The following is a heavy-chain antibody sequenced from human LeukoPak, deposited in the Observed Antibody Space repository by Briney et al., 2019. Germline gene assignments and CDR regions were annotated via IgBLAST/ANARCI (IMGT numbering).Heavy chain of an antibody. D-gene: IGHD2-2*01. CDR3: ARKSTSWYAPFDS. Sequence: KPSETLSLTXTVSGGSISSYYWSWIRQPPGKGLEWLGYIYYSGSTNYNPSLRGRVTISVDTSKNHFSLRLSSVTAADTAVYYCARKSTSWYAPFDSWGQGTLVTVSS. CDR1: GGSISSYY. V-gene: IGHV4-59*01. CDR2: IYYSGST. J-gene: IGHJ4*02.